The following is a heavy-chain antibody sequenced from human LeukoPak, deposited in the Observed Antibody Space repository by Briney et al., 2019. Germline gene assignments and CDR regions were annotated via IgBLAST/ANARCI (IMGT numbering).Heavy chain of an antibody. CDR2: IYHSGST. V-gene: IGHV4-38-2*02. D-gene: IGHD3-10*01. J-gene: IGHJ4*02. Sequence: SETLSLTCTVSGYSISSGYYWGWIRQPPGKGLEWIGSIYHSGSTYYNPSLKSRVTISVDTSKNQFSLKLSSVTAADTAVYYCARDGSGHSPLDYWGQGTLVTVSS. CDR1: GYSISSGYY. CDR3: ARDGSGHSPLDY.